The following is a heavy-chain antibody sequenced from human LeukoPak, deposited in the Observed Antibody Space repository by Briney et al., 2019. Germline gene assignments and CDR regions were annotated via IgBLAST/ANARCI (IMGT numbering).Heavy chain of an antibody. CDR2: INYSGST. CDR1: GGSIRSDY. J-gene: IGHJ4*02. CDR3: ARVPASGWFFDY. D-gene: IGHD6-19*01. V-gene: IGHV4-59*01. Sequence: KPSETLSLTRTVSGGSIRSDYWSWIRQPPGKGLEWIGYINYSGSTNYNPSLKSRVTISVDTSKNQFSLKLRSVTDADTAVYYCARVPASGWFFDYWGQGSLVTVSS.